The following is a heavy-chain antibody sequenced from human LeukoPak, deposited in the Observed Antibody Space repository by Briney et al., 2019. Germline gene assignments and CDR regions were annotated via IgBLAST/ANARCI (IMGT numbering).Heavy chain of an antibody. V-gene: IGHV3-30*04. D-gene: IGHD3-10*01. Sequence: PGGSLRLSCAASGFTFSSYAMHWVRQAPGKGLEWGAVISYDGSNKYYADSVKGRFTISRDNSKNTLYLQMNSLRAEDTAVYYCARGDGWFGESRGDYWGQGTLVTVSS. CDR1: GFTFSSYA. CDR2: ISYDGSNK. J-gene: IGHJ4*02. CDR3: ARGDGWFGESRGDY.